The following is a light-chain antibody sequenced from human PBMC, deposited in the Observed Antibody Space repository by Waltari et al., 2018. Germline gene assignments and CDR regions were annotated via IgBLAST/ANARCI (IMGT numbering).Light chain of an antibody. CDR2: AAS. CDR3: QQYGNSPPWT. V-gene: IGKV3-20*01. J-gene: IGKJ1*01. Sequence: EIVLTQSPGTLSLSPGERATLSCRASQSVSSTYLAWYQQKPGQAPRLLIYAASWRSTGIPDRFSGTGSGIDFTLTINRLEPEDFAVYYCQQYGNSPPWTFGPGTRVEIK. CDR1: QSVSSTY.